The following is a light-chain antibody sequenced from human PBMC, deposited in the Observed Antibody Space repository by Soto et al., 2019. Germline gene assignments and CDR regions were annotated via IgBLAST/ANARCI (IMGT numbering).Light chain of an antibody. Sequence: EIVMTQSPAALSLSPGERATLSCRASQTVSRSLAWYQQKPGQAPRLLIYAASTRATGIPDRFSGSGSGTDFTLTISGLQSEDFAVYYCQQYIDWPPYTFGRGTKLEIK. CDR1: QTVSRS. CDR2: AAS. J-gene: IGKJ2*01. CDR3: QQYIDWPPYT. V-gene: IGKV3D-15*01.